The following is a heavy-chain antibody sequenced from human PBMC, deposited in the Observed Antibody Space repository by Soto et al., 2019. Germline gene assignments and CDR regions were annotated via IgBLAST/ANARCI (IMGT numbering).Heavy chain of an antibody. CDR1: GGSISSYY. V-gene: IGHV4-59*01. D-gene: IGHD3-22*01. CDR3: ARGDYYDSSGYYLGH. CDR2: IYYSGST. J-gene: IGHJ4*02. Sequence: SETLSLTCTVSGGSISSYYWSWIRQPPGKGLEWIGYIYYSGSTNYNPSLKSRVTISVDTSKNQFSLKLSSVTAADTAVYYCARGDYYDSSGYYLGHWGQGTLVTVSS.